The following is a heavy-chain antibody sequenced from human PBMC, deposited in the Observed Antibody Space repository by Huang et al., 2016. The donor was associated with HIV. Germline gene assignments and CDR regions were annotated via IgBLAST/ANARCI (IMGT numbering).Heavy chain of an antibody. Sequence: QVQLVQSGAEVKKPGASVKVSCKASGYTFSNYDINWVRQAPGQGLEGMGWMNPNSGNPGYARKFQGRVTMTRSTSISTAYMELSRLRFEDTAVYYCATLPPVNYGRSGGRVRDYWGQGSLVTVSS. CDR3: ATLPPVNYGRSGGRVRDY. CDR1: GYTFSNYD. D-gene: IGHD2-15*01. V-gene: IGHV1-8*01. J-gene: IGHJ4*02. CDR2: MNPNSGNP.